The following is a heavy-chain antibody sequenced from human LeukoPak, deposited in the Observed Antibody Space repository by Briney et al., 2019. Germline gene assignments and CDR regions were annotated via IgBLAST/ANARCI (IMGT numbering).Heavy chain of an antibody. Sequence: ASVKVSCKASGYTFTGYYIHWVRQAPGQGLEWMGWISTYNGHTKYPQKYQARVTMTTDASTSTAYMELRSLRSDDTAVYYCARVLRGSPAAPDRDWFDPWGQGTLVTVSS. J-gene: IGHJ5*02. CDR1: GYTFTGYY. CDR3: ARVLRGSPAAPDRDWFDP. D-gene: IGHD2-2*01. CDR2: ISTYNGHT. V-gene: IGHV1-18*01.